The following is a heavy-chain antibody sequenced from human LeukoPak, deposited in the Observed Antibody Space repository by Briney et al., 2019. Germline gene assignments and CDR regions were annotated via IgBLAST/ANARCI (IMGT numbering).Heavy chain of an antibody. CDR1: GYTFTIYY. CDR2: INPSGGST. CDR3: ARTYLEWLSSHGMDV. J-gene: IGHJ6*02. Sequence: ASVKVSCKTSGYTFTIYYMHWVRQAPGQGLEWMGIINPSGGSTSYAQKFQGRVTMTRDTSTSTVYMELSSLRSEDTAVYYCARTYLEWLSSHGMDVWGQGTTVTVSS. D-gene: IGHD3-3*01. V-gene: IGHV1-46*01.